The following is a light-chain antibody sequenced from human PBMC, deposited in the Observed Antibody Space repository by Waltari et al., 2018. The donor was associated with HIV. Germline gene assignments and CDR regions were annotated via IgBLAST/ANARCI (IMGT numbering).Light chain of an antibody. J-gene: IGLJ2*01. CDR3: QSYDSNLSGL. Sequence: QSELTQPPSVSAAPGQRVTISCTGSSSNIGAGYDVHWYQQVPGRAPKVVIYGNSNRPSGVPDRFSGSKSGSSASLVITGLQSEDEADCYCQSYDSNLSGLFGGGTKVTVL. CDR1: SSNIGAGYD. CDR2: GNS. V-gene: IGLV1-40*01.